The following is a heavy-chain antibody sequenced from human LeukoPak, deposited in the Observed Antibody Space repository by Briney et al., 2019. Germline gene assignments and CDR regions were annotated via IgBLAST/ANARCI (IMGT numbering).Heavy chain of an antibody. D-gene: IGHD3-10*01. V-gene: IGHV4-59*08. CDR3: ARRAYGSGSYPFDP. Sequence: SETLSLTCTVSGGSISSYYWSWIRQPPGKGLEWIGYIYYSGSTNYNPSLKSRVTISLDTSKNQFSLKLTSVTAADTAVYYCARRAYGSGSYPFDPWGQGTLVTVFS. CDR2: IYYSGST. CDR1: GGSISSYY. J-gene: IGHJ5*02.